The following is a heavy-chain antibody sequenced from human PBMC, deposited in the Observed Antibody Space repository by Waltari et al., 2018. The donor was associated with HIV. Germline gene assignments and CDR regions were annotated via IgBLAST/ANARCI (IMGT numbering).Heavy chain of an antibody. D-gene: IGHD2-2*02. V-gene: IGHV3-33*01. CDR1: GFTFSSYA. Sequence: QVPLVEYGGGVVQPGRSLRLSCAASGFTFSSYAMHWARQAPGKGLEWVAVIGYDGSNKYYADSVKGRFTISRDNSKNTLYLQMNSLRAEDTAVYYCARDPIYCSSTSGYTHFDYWGQGTLVTVSS. CDR3: ARDPIYCSSTSGYTHFDY. J-gene: IGHJ4*02. CDR2: IGYDGSNK.